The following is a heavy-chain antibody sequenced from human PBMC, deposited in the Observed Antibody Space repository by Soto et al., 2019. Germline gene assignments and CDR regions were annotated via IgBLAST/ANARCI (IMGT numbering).Heavy chain of an antibody. D-gene: IGHD4-17*01. V-gene: IGHV1-46*01. CDR1: GYTFTSYY. CDR2: INPSGGST. Sequence: GASVKVSCKASGYTFTSYYMHWVRQAPGQGLEWMGIINPSGGSTSYAQKFQGRVTMTRDTSTSTAYMELSSLRSEDTAVYYCARATENDAFDIWGQGTMVTVSS. J-gene: IGHJ3*02. CDR3: ARATENDAFDI.